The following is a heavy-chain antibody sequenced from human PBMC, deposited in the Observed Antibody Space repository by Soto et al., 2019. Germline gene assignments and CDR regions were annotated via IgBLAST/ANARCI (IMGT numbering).Heavy chain of an antibody. V-gene: IGHV4-30-2*01. Sequence: QLQLHESGSGLVKPSQTLSLTCTVSGASITFGGYSWSWIRQTPGKGLEWIGYINHLETTFYNPSFESRLTLSIDRAKNHSSLKLHSMSAADRAVYFCARGGGSDSFDYWGQGILVTVSS. J-gene: IGHJ4*02. D-gene: IGHD1-26*01. CDR1: GASITFGGYS. CDR2: INHLETT. CDR3: ARGGGSDSFDY.